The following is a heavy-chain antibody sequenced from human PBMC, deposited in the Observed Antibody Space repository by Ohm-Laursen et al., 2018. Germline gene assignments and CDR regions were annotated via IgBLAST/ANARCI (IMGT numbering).Heavy chain of an antibody. CDR2: IYYSGST. CDR3: ARHSMFQQLGSFDY. CDR1: GGSISSYY. D-gene: IGHD6-13*01. J-gene: IGHJ4*02. V-gene: IGHV4-59*08. Sequence: SDTLSLTCTVSGGSISSYYWSWIRQPPGRVLEWIGYIYYSGSTNSKPSFKSLVTISVNTSKNQFSQKLSFVTAADTAVYYCARHSMFQQLGSFDYWGLGTLVTVSS.